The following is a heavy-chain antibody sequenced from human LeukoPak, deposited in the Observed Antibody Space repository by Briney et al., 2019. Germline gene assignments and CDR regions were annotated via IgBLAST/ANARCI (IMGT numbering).Heavy chain of an antibody. Sequence: SVKISCKASGGTFSSYAISWVRQAPGQGLEWMGGIIPIFGTANYAQKFQGRVTITADESTSTAYMELSSLRSEDTAVYYCASPYSNYDNWFDPWGQGTLVTVSS. CDR2: IIPIFGTA. V-gene: IGHV1-69*13. D-gene: IGHD4-11*01. J-gene: IGHJ5*02. CDR3: ASPYSNYDNWFDP. CDR1: GGTFSSYA.